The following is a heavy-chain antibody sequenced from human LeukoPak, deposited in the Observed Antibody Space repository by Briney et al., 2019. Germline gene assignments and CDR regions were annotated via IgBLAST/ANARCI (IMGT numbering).Heavy chain of an antibody. V-gene: IGHV4-59*01. CDR3: ARRRDGYNYNYYDY. CDR1: GGPISSDF. J-gene: IGHJ4*02. Sequence: PSETLSLTCTVSGGPISSDFWSWIRQPPGKGLEWIGYIYYSGSTNYNPSLKSRVTISLDTSKNQFSLKLSSVTAADTAVYYCARRRDGYNYNYYDYWGQGTPVTVSS. D-gene: IGHD5-24*01. CDR2: IYYSGST.